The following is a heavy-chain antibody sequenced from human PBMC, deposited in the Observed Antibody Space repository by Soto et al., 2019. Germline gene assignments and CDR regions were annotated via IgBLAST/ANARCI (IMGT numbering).Heavy chain of an antibody. D-gene: IGHD5-12*01. J-gene: IGHJ3*02. V-gene: IGHV5-51*01. CDR3: ALKPEYSGYVMSNGLDI. CDR2: IYPGDSDT. CDR1: GYSFTSYW. Sequence: GESLKISCKGSGYSFTSYWIGWVRQMPGKGLEWMGIIYPGDSDTRYSPSFQGQVTISADKSISTAYLQWSSLKASDTAMYYCALKPEYSGYVMSNGLDIWGQGTMVTVSS.